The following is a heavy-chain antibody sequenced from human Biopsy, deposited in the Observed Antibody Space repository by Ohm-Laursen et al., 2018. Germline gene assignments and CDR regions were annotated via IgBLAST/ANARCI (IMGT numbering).Heavy chain of an antibody. Sequence: SDTLSFTCTVSGGSISNNNYYWGWIRQSPGKGLEWIGSIFYRGSTHYKPSLKSRVNISVDTSKNQFSLELNSVTAADTAVYYCARDYDTSGYYYVSWGQGTLVTVSS. J-gene: IGHJ5*02. CDR1: GGSISNNNYY. V-gene: IGHV4-39*01. CDR3: ARDYDTSGYYYVS. CDR2: IFYRGST. D-gene: IGHD3-22*01.